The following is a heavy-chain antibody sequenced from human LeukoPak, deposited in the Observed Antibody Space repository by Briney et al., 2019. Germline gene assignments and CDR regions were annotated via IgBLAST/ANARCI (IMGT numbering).Heavy chain of an antibody. CDR2: ITGSGATT. CDR3: AKVVSGFHFDC. J-gene: IGHJ4*02. CDR1: GFTFSTFG. Sequence: GGSLRLSCAASGFTFSTFGMSWVRRAPGKGPEWVSGITGSGATTYYANSVKDRFTISRDNSQNTLYLQMNTLRAEDTAVYYCAKVVSGFHFDCWGQGTLVTVSS. V-gene: IGHV3-23*01. D-gene: IGHD1-26*01.